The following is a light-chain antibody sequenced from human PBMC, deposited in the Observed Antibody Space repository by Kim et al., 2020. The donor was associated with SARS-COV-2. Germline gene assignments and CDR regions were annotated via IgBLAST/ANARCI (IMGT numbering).Light chain of an antibody. CDR1: QIVSTSY. Sequence: EIVLTQSPGTLSLSPGERATLSCRASQIVSTSYLAWYQQKPGQAPRLLINDASRRATGIPDRFSGSGSRTDFTLTISRLEPEDIAVYYCQQYASSPTTLGGGTKLEI. CDR3: QQYASSPTT. J-gene: IGKJ4*01. V-gene: IGKV3-20*01. CDR2: DAS.